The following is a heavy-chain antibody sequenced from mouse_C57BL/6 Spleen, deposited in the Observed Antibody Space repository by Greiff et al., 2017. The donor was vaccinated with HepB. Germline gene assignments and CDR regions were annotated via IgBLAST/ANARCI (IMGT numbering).Heavy chain of an antibody. CDR1: GYTFTNYW. V-gene: IGHV1-63*01. CDR3: ARYYYYGSSSHCYFDV. D-gene: IGHD1-1*01. CDR2: IYPGGGYT. J-gene: IGHJ1*03. Sequence: QVQLQQSGAELVRPGTSVKMSCKASGYTFTNYWIGWAKQRPGHGLEWIGDIYPGGGYTNYNKKFKGKATLTAYKSSSTAYMQFSSLTSEDSAIYYCARYYYYGSSSHCYFDVWGTGTTVTVSS.